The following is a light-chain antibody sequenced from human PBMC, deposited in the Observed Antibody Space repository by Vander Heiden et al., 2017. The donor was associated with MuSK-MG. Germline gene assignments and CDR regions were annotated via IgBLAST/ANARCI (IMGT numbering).Light chain of an antibody. V-gene: IGKV3-11*01. J-gene: IGKJ4*01. CDR2: DAS. CDR1: QSVDIY. CDR3: QQRKNWPPLT. Sequence: ETVLTQSPATLSLSPGERATLSCRASQSVDIYLAWYQQKPGQAPRLLIHDASNRATGVPARFSGSGSGTDFTLTISSREPEDFAVYYCQQRKNWPPLTFGGGTRLEIK.